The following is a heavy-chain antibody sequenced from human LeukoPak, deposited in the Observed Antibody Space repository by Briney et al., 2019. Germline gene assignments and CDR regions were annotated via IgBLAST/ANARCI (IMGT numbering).Heavy chain of an antibody. Sequence: GGSLRLSCAASGFTFSSYSMNRVRQAPGKGLEWVSYISSSSSTIYYADSVKGRFTISRDNAKNSLYLQMNSLRAEDTAVYYCARGVRFLEWLLSPFDYWGQGTLVTVSS. CDR2: ISSSSSTI. J-gene: IGHJ4*02. CDR3: ARGVRFLEWLLSPFDY. CDR1: GFTFSSYS. D-gene: IGHD3-3*01. V-gene: IGHV3-48*01.